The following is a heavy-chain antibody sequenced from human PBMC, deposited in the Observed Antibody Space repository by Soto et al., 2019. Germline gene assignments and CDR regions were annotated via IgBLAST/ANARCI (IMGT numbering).Heavy chain of an antibody. D-gene: IGHD6-13*01. CDR3: ARDSAAAGPLDY. V-gene: IGHV3-30-3*01. CDR1: GFTFSSYA. J-gene: IGHJ4*02. Sequence: GGSLRLSCAASGFTFSSYAMHWVRQAPGKGLEWVAVISYDGSNKYYADSVKGRFTISRDNSKNTLYLQMNSLRAEDTAVYYCARDSAAAGPLDYWGQGTLVTVSS. CDR2: ISYDGSNK.